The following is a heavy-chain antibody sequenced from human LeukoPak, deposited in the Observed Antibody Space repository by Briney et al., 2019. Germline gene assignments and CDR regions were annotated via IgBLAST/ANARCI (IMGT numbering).Heavy chain of an antibody. CDR1: GGSISSGGYS. D-gene: IGHD4-17*01. Sequence: SQTLSLTCAVSGGSISSGGYSWSWIRQPPGKGLEWIGYIYHSGSTYYNPSLKSRVTISVDTSKNQFSLKLSSVTAADTAVYYCASSVDDYADRLDYWGQGTLVTVSS. CDR3: ASSVDDYADRLDY. J-gene: IGHJ4*02. CDR2: IYHSGST. V-gene: IGHV4-30-2*01.